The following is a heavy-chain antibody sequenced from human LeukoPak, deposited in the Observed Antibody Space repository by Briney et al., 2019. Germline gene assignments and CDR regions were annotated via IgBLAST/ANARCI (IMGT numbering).Heavy chain of an antibody. J-gene: IGHJ4*02. CDR3: AATGHAYGDLFFDY. Sequence: SETLSLTCAVSGGSISSGGYSWSWIRQPPGKGLEWIGYIYHSGSTYYNPSLKSRVTISVDRSKNQFSLKLSSVTAADTAVYYCAATGHAYGDLFFDYWGQGTLVTVSS. CDR2: IYHSGST. V-gene: IGHV4-30-2*01. D-gene: IGHD4-17*01. CDR1: GGSISSGGYS.